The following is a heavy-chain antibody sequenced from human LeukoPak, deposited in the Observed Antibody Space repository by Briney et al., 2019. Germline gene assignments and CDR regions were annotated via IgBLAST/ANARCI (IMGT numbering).Heavy chain of an antibody. V-gene: IGHV1-69*06. CDR1: GGTFSSYA. CDR3: ARDHYGSGSYYSY. J-gene: IGHJ4*02. D-gene: IGHD3-10*01. Sequence: SVKVSCKASGGTFSSYAISSVRQAPGHGREWMGGIISIFGTANYTQKFQGRVTINADKSTSTAYMELSSVRSEETAVYYCARDHYGSGSYYSYWGQGTLVTVSS. CDR2: IISIFGTA.